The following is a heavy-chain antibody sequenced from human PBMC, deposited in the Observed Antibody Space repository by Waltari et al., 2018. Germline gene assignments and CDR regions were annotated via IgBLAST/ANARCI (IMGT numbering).Heavy chain of an antibody. CDR3: ARHGGSSSPYYYYYMDV. CDR1: GYSFHSYW. D-gene: IGHD6-6*01. CDR2: IYPYDSKT. V-gene: IGHV5-51*01. J-gene: IGHJ6*03. Sequence: EVQRVQSGAELTKPGESLKISCEGAGYSFHSYWIDGVRQMPGKGLEWMGIIYPYDSKTRYSPSFKGQVTISADKSINAAYLQWSSLKASDTAIYYCARHGGSSSPYYYYYMDVWGKGTTVTVSS.